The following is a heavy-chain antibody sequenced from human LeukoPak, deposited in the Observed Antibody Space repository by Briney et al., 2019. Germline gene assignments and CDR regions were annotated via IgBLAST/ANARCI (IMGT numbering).Heavy chain of an antibody. Sequence: GGSLRLSCTASGFTFGDYGMIWVRQAPGKGLEWVGFIRSKTYGGTTEYAASVKGRFTISRDDSKSIAYLQMNSLKTEDTAVYYCTGSFGELTFFDYWGQGTLVTVSS. CDR2: IRSKTYGGTT. CDR1: GFTFGDYG. CDR3: TGSFGELTFFDY. J-gene: IGHJ4*02. V-gene: IGHV3-49*04. D-gene: IGHD3-10*01.